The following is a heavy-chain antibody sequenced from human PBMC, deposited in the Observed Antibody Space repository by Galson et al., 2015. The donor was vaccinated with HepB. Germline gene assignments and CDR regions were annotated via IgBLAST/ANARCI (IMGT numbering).Heavy chain of an antibody. CDR1: GFTFSSYA. V-gene: IGHV3-30*04. D-gene: IGHD3/OR15-3a*01. CDR3: ARARDFRSRYYHHPDAFDI. J-gene: IGHJ3*02. Sequence: SLRLSCAASGFTFSSYAMHWVRQAPGKGLEWVAVISYDGSNKYYADSVKGRFTISRDNSKNTLYLQMNSLRAEDTAVYYCARARDFRSRYYHHPDAFDIWGQGTMVTVSS. CDR2: ISYDGSNK.